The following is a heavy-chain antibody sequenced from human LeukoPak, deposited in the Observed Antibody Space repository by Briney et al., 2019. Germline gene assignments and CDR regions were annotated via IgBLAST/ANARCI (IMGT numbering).Heavy chain of an antibody. CDR3: ARPAGIAVAGTDAFDI. D-gene: IGHD6-19*01. CDR1: GFTFSSYG. Sequence: GGSLRLSCAASGFTFSSYGMHWVRQAPGKGLEWVAVIWYDGSNKYYADSVKGRFTVSRDNSKNTLYLQMNSLRAEDTAVYYCARPAGIAVAGTDAFDIWGQGTMVTVSS. J-gene: IGHJ3*02. CDR2: IWYDGSNK. V-gene: IGHV3-33*01.